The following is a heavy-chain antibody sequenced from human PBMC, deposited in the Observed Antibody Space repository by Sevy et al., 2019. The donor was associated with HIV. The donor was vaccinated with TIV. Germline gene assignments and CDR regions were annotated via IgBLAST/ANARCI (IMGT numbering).Heavy chain of an antibody. CDR1: GGSIRSYY. V-gene: IGHV4-59*01. D-gene: IGHD1-26*01. J-gene: IGHJ4*02. CDR3: ATDEGGSLDS. Sequence: SETLSLTCTVSGGSIRSYYWSWIRQPPGKGLQWIGYIYYSGSTNYNPSLKSRVTISVDTSKNQFSLKLSSVTAADTAVYYCATDEGGSLDSWGQGTLVTVSS. CDR2: IYYSGST.